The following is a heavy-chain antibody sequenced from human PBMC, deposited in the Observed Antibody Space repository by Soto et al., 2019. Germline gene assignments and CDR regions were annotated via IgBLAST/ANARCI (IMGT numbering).Heavy chain of an antibody. V-gene: IGHV3-53*01. CDR3: ATWLQREHAYDV. J-gene: IGHJ3*01. CDR2: VYDADGK. CDR1: GMTVSGKKY. D-gene: IGHD6-19*01. Sequence: DVQLVESGGALIQRGGSLRLSCAVVGMTVSGKKYVAWVRQAPGKGLEWVSGVYDADGKYYADSVKGRFTTSRDSSKTIVYLERNDLGPEDTAIYYCATWLQREHAYDVWGLGTAVTVSS.